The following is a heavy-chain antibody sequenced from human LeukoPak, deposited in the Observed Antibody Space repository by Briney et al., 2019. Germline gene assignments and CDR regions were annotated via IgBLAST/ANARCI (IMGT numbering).Heavy chain of an antibody. CDR2: IFHSGIT. D-gene: IGHD3-22*01. CDR1: GGSINSYY. J-gene: IGHJ3*02. Sequence: SETLSLTCSVSGGSINSYYWTWIRQPPGKGPEWLAHIFHSGITDYNPSLKSRVTISVDTSKNQFSLKLTSAIAADTAVYYCARHRQYDTDAFDIWGQGTMVTVSS. CDR3: ARHRQYDTDAFDI. V-gene: IGHV4-59*08.